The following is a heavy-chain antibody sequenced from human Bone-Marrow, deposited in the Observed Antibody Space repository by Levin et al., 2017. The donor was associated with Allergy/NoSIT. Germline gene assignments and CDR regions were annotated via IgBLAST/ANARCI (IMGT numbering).Heavy chain of an antibody. CDR3: ARARDSFGYLPLDY. D-gene: IGHD5-18*01. CDR2: IYYTGDA. V-gene: IGHV4-59*01. Sequence: GSLRLSCTVSGGSMSSYYWSWIRQSPERGLEWIAYIYYTGDASYNPSLEGRVTISADTPKNQFSLTLNSVTAADTAFYYCARARDSFGYLPLDYWGPGTLVTVSS. CDR1: GGSMSSYY. J-gene: IGHJ4*02.